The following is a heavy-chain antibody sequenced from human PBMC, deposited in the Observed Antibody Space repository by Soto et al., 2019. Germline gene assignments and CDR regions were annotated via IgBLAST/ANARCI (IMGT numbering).Heavy chain of an antibody. Sequence: EVQLVESGGGLVQPGGSLRLSCAASGFTFSSYWMSWVRQAPGKGLEWVANIKQDGSEKYYVDSVKGRFTISRDNAKNSRYLQMNSLRAEDTAVYYCAREGEGYCSGGSCYSLHYYYYGMDVWGQGTTVTVSS. D-gene: IGHD2-15*01. CDR3: AREGEGYCSGGSCYSLHYYYYGMDV. J-gene: IGHJ6*02. V-gene: IGHV3-7*01. CDR2: IKQDGSEK. CDR1: GFTFSSYW.